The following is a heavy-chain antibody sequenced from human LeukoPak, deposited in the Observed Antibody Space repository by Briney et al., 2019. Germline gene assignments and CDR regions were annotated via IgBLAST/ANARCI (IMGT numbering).Heavy chain of an antibody. CDR1: GGSFSGYY. J-gene: IGHJ6*04. D-gene: IGHD3-16*02. CDR2: INHSGST. V-gene: IGHV4-34*01. Sequence: SETLSLTCAVCGGSFSGYYWSWIRQPPGKGLEWIGEINHSGSTNYNPSLKSRVTISVDTSKNQFSLKLSSVTAADTAVYYCARVRVINFYYYGMDVWGKGTTVTVSS. CDR3: ARVRVINFYYYGMDV.